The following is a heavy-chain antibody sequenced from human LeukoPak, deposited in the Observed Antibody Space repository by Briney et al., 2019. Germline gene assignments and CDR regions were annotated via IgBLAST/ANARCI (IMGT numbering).Heavy chain of an antibody. CDR1: GFTFSSYG. D-gene: IGHD2-2*01. Sequence: PGGSLRLSGAASGFTFSSYGIHWVRQAPGKGLEWVAAISYDGSNKFYADSVKGRFTISRDNSKNTLYLQMGSLRAEDMAVYYCARGYCSSTSCTNDYWGQGTLVIVSS. CDR2: ISYDGSNK. V-gene: IGHV3-30*03. J-gene: IGHJ4*02. CDR3: ARGYCSSTSCTNDY.